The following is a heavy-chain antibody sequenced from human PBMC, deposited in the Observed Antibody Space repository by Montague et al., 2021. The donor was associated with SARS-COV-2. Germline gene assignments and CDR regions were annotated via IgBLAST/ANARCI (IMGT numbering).Heavy chain of an antibody. D-gene: IGHD3-22*01. CDR2: VLYNKGT. Sequence: SETLSLTCTVSGVSVTDYYWSWIRQPPGKGLEWVGDVLYNKGTNFNPSLKSRVTISVDTSKNQFSLKLSSVTAADTAVYYCARFPTSYYYDSKAAPATPDAFDIWGQGTMVTVSS. V-gene: IGHV4-59*08. CDR3: ARFPTSYYYDSKAAPATPDAFDI. CDR1: GVSVTDYY. J-gene: IGHJ3*02.